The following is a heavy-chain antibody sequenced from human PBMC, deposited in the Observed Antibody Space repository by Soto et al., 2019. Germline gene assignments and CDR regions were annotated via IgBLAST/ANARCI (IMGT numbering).Heavy chain of an antibody. V-gene: IGHV4-59*01. Sequence: SETLSLTCTVSGGSISSYYWSWIRQPPGKGLEWIGYIYYSGSTNYNPSLKSRVTISVDTSKNQFSLKLSSVTAADTAVYYCARGADIVVVPASPENWFYPWGQGTLVTVSS. CDR1: GGSISSYY. CDR2: IYYSGST. D-gene: IGHD2-2*01. CDR3: ARGADIVVVPASPENWFYP. J-gene: IGHJ5*02.